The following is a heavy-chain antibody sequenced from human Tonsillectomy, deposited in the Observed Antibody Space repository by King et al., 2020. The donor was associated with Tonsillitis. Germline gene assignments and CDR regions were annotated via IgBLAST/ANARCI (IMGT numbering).Heavy chain of an antibody. CDR3: ARGKYDFWSGFPDYFDY. CDR2: INHSGST. CDR1: GGSFSDYF. D-gene: IGHD3-3*01. J-gene: IGHJ4*02. Sequence: QVQLQQWGAGLLKPSETLSLTCAVYGGSFSDYFWSWIRQPPGKGLEWIGDINHSGSTHYNPSRKSRVTISVDTSKNQFSLKLSSVTAADTAVYYCARGKYDFWSGFPDYFDYWGRGTLVTVSS. V-gene: IGHV4-34*01.